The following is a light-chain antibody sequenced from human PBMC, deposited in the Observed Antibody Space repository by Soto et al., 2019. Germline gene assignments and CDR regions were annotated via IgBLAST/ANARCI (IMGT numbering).Light chain of an antibody. CDR3: SSYTSSSTLRV. CDR2: EVS. V-gene: IGLV2-14*01. CDR1: SSDVGGYNY. Sequence: QSALTQPASVSGSPGQSITISCTGTSSDVGGYNYVSWYQQHPGKAPKLMIYEVSNRPSGVSNRFSGSKSGNTASLTISGLQAEYEADYYCSSYTSSSTLRVFGTGTKLTVL. J-gene: IGLJ1*01.